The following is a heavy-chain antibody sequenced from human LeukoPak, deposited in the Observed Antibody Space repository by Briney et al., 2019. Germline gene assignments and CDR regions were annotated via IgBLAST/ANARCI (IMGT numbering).Heavy chain of an antibody. V-gene: IGHV1-18*01. J-gene: IGHJ4*02. CDR1: GYTFTSYG. CDR3: ARALYDSSGYLPDY. Sequence: GASMKVSCKASGYTFTSYGISWVRQAPGQGLEWMGWISAYNGNTNYAQKLQGRVTMTTDTSTSTAYMELRSLRSDDTAVYYCARALYDSSGYLPDYWGQGTLVTVSS. CDR2: ISAYNGNT. D-gene: IGHD3-22*01.